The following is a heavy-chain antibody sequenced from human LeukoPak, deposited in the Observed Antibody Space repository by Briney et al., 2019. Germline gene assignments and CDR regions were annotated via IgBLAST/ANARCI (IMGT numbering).Heavy chain of an antibody. CDR3: ARLYGDYGGALDY. D-gene: IGHD4-17*01. Sequence: SETLSLTCTVSGGSIVGYYWSWIRQPPGKGLEWIGYIYYSGSTNYNPSLKSRVTISVDTSKNQFSLKLSSVTAADTAVYYCARLYGDYGGALDYWGQGTLVTVSS. CDR2: IYYSGST. V-gene: IGHV4-59*08. J-gene: IGHJ4*02. CDR1: GGSIVGYY.